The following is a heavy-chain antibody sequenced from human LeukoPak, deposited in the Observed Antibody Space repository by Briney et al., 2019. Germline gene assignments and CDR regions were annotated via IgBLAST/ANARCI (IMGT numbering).Heavy chain of an antibody. CDR3: ARDKAFDY. Sequence: GGSLSLSCGASGFTFTSHAMNWVRQAPGKGLEWVSSISGAGTSTYYADSVKGRFTISRDNSKNTLYLQMNSLRAEDTAVYYCARDKAFDYWGQGTLVTVSS. J-gene: IGHJ4*02. CDR1: GFTFTSHA. V-gene: IGHV3-23*01. CDR2: ISGAGTST.